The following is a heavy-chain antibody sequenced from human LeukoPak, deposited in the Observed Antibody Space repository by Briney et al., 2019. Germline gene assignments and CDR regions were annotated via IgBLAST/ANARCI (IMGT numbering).Heavy chain of an antibody. D-gene: IGHD7-27*01. CDR1: GFTVSSNY. Sequence: GGSLRLSCAASGFTVSSNYMSWVRQAPGKGLEWVSVIYSGGSTYYADSVKGRFTISRDNSKNTLYLQMNSLRAEDTAVYYCARDVLTGGPFDSGGQEPLVTVPS. CDR2: IYSGGST. J-gene: IGHJ4*02. V-gene: IGHV3-53*01. CDR3: ARDVLTGGPFDS.